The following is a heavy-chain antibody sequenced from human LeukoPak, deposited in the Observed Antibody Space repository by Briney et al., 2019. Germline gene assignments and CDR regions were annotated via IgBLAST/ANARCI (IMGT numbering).Heavy chain of an antibody. Sequence: PSETLSLTCTVSGGSISSYYWSWIRQPPGKGLEWIGYIYYSGSTNYNPSLKSRVTISVDTSKNQFSLKLGSVTAADTAVYYCARHVGGYCGGDCYVGFDYWGQGTLVTVSS. D-gene: IGHD2-21*02. J-gene: IGHJ4*02. CDR2: IYYSGST. V-gene: IGHV4-59*08. CDR1: GGSISSYY. CDR3: ARHVGGYCGGDCYVGFDY.